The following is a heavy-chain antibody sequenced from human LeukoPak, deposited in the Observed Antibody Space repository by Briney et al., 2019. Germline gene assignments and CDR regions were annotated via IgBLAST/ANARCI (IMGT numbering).Heavy chain of an antibody. CDR3: ARGRRAVAGGCFDG. Sequence: SETLSLTCAVYGGSFSGYYWSWIRQPPGKGLEWIGEINHSGSTNYNPSLKSRVTISVDTSKNQFSLKLSSVTAADTAVYYCARGRRAVAGGCFDGWGQGTLVTVSS. J-gene: IGHJ4*02. CDR1: GGSFSGYY. D-gene: IGHD6-19*01. V-gene: IGHV4-34*01. CDR2: INHSGST.